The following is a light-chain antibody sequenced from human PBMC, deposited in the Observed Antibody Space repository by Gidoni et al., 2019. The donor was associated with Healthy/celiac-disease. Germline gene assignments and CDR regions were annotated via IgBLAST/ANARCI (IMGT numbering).Light chain of an antibody. CDR1: QSISSW. CDR3: QQYNSYRLT. CDR2: KAS. V-gene: IGKV1-5*03. J-gene: IGKJ4*01. Sequence: DIQMTQSPSTLSASVGDRVTITCRASQSISSWLAWYQQKPGKAPKLLIYKASSLESGVPSRFSGSGSGTEFTLTISSLPPDDFATYYCQQYNSYRLTFGGGTKVEIK.